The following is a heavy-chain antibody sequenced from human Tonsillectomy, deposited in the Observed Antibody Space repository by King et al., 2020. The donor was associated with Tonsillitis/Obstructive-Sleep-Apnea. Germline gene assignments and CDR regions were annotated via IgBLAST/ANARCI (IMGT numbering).Heavy chain of an antibody. CDR3: ARDLAWGWGGEVRSFDY. CDR1: GFTFTSYA. D-gene: IGHD3-16*01. V-gene: IGHV3-30*04. Sequence: VQLVESGGGVVQPGRSLRLSCAASGFTFTSYAMHWVRQAPGKGLEWVAVLSFDGSNKYYADSVKGRFTISRDNSKNTLYLQMNSLGAEDTALYYCARDLAWGWGGEVRSFDYWGQGTLVTVSS. J-gene: IGHJ4*02. CDR2: LSFDGSNK.